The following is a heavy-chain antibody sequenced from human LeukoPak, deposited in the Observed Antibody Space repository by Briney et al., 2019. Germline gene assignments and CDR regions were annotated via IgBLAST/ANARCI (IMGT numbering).Heavy chain of an antibody. CDR1: GYTFTGYY. J-gene: IGHJ6*02. CDR3: ARVPYYYGSGSYYNAVYYGMDV. CDR2: INPNSGGT. D-gene: IGHD3-10*01. Sequence: ASVKVSCKASGYTFTGYYMHWVRQATGQGLEWMGWINPNSGGTNYAQKFQGRVTMTRDTSISTAYMELNRLRSDDTAVYHCARVPYYYGSGSYYNAVYYGMDVWGQGTTVTVSS. V-gene: IGHV1-2*02.